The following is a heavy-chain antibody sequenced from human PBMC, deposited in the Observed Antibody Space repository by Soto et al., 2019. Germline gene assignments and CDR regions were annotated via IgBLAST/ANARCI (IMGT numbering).Heavy chain of an antibody. J-gene: IGHJ6*02. CDR2: IYHSGST. V-gene: IGHV4-4*02. CDR3: ARDARSGSGYYGLYYYYGMDV. D-gene: IGHD3-22*01. CDR1: GGSISSSNW. Sequence: SETLSLTCAVSGGSISSSNWWSWVRQPPGKGLEWIGEIYHSGSTNYNPSLKSRVTISVDKSKNQFSLKLSSVTAADTAVYYCARDARSGSGYYGLYYYYGMDVWGQGTTVTVSS.